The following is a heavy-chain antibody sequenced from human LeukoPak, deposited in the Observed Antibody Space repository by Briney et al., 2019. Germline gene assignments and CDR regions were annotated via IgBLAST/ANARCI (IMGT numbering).Heavy chain of an antibody. CDR2: IQQDGSQK. Sequence: GGSLRLSCAASGFTFSSYGMHWVRQAPGKGLEWVANIQQDGSQKDHVDSVKGRFTISRDNAKNSLYLQMNSLRADDTAVYYCARDRGGGSDFWGQGTLVTVSS. CDR1: GFTFSSYG. J-gene: IGHJ4*02. CDR3: ARDRGGGSDF. D-gene: IGHD2-15*01. V-gene: IGHV3-7*04.